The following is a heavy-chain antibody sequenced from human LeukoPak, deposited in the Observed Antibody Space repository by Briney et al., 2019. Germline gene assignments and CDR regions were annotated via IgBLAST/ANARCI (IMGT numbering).Heavy chain of an antibody. CDR3: GRAFPPLRTSSAGDL. V-gene: IGHV3-21*01. CDR1: GFTFSGYD. CDR2: ISGLSSYT. J-gene: IGHJ4*02. D-gene: IGHD3-16*01. Sequence: GGSLTLSCSASGFTFSGYDKNWLRQARGKGLEWVSSISGLSSYTYYGESVKGRFIISRDNAKNSLYLQMNSLGAEDTATYYCGRAFPPLRTSSAGDLWGQGILVTVSS.